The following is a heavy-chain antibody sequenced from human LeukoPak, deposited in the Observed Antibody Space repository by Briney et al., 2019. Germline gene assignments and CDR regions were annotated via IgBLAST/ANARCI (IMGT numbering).Heavy chain of an antibody. V-gene: IGHV4-59*08. J-gene: IGHJ3*02. CDR3: ARRGDILTGYYTSDAFDI. CDR2: IYYSGST. CDR1: GGSISSYY. Sequence: SETLSLTCTVSGGSISSYYWSWIRQPPGKGLEWIGYIYYSGSTNYNPSLKSRVTISVDTSKNQFSLKLSSVTAADTAVYYCARRGDILTGYYTSDAFDIWGQGTMVTVSS. D-gene: IGHD3-9*01.